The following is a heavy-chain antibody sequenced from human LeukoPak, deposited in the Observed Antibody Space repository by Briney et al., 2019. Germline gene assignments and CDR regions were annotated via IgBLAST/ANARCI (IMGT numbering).Heavy chain of an antibody. Sequence: GGSLRLSCVGSGFTFGSYAMTWVRQAPGKGLEWVTVISGSGGSTYYAGSVQGRFTISRDNFKNTVYLQINSLRAEDTAVYYGAKGADGDSYGCRGDYWGQGTLVTVSS. CDR2: ISGSGGST. V-gene: IGHV3-23*01. J-gene: IGHJ4*02. CDR1: GFTFGSYA. CDR3: AKGADGDSYGCRGDY. D-gene: IGHD5-18*01.